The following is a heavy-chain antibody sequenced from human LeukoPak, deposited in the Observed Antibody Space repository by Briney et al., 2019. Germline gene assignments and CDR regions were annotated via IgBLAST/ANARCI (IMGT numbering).Heavy chain of an antibody. CDR1: GFTLSSYA. V-gene: IGHV3-30-3*01. CDR2: KVFGGISK. D-gene: IGHD3-16*01. CDR3: ARDWGSEPSGPYY. Sequence: RGSLRLSCAVSGFTLSSYATHGVRRAPGKGLEWVAVKVFGGISKSYADSVKGRFPISRDNSKTTLYLQMNSLRAEDTAGYYCARDWGSEPSGPYYWGQGTLVTVSS. J-gene: IGHJ4*02.